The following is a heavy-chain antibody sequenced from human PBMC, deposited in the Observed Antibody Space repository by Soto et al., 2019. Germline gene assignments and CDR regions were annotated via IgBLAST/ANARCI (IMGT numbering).Heavy chain of an antibody. V-gene: IGHV4-31*03. CDR3: ARRMLSSSSDAFEI. CDR2: IYYSGST. D-gene: IGHD6-6*01. CDR1: GGSISSGGYY. J-gene: IGHJ3*02. Sequence: SETLSLTCTVSGGSISSGGYYWSWIRQHPGKGLEWIGYIYYSGSTYYNPSLKSRVTISVDTSKNQFSLKLSSVTAADTAVYYCARRMLSSSSDAFEIWGQGTMVTVSS.